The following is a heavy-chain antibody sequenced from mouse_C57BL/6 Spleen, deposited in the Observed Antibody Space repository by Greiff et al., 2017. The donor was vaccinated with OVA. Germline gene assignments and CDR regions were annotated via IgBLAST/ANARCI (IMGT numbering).Heavy chain of an antibody. D-gene: IGHD4-1*01. Sequence: QVQLKESGAELVKPGASVKISCKASGYAFSSYWMNWVKQRPGKGLEWIGQIYPGDGDTNYNGKFKGKATLTADKSSSTAYMQLSSLTSEDSAVYFCARSETGTGGFAYWGQGTLVTVSA. CDR3: ARSETGTGGFAY. J-gene: IGHJ3*01. V-gene: IGHV1-80*01. CDR1: GYAFSSYW. CDR2: IYPGDGDT.